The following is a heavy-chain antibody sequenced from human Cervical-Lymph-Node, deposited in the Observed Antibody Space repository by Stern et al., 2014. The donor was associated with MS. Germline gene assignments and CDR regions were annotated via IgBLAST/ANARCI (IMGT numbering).Heavy chain of an antibody. CDR2: IIPILATV. J-gene: IGHJ5*02. D-gene: IGHD2-15*01. V-gene: IGHV1-69*01. CDR3: AKDRGYCNGGSCYSEDRFDP. CDR1: GGTFRSFA. Sequence: QVQLVQSGAEMKKPGSSVKVSCKASGGTFRSFAVSWMRQAPGQGLAWMGGIIPILATVTYSQKFQDRVTITPEESTHTAYMELTSLRSEDTAVYYCAKDRGYCNGGSCYSEDRFDPWGQGTLVTVSS.